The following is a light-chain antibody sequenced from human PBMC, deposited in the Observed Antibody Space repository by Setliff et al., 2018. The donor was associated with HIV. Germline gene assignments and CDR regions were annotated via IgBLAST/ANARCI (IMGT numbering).Light chain of an antibody. V-gene: IGLV2-23*01. CDR2: QAS. Sequence: LTQPASVSGSPGQSITISCTGTSGDVGRYNLVSWYQQQPGKPPKLMIYQASKRPSGVSNRLSGSKSGNTASLTISGLQAEDEADYYCCSNTGSNTYVFGTGTKVTVL. CDR3: CSNTGSNTYV. CDR1: SGDVGRYNL. J-gene: IGLJ1*01.